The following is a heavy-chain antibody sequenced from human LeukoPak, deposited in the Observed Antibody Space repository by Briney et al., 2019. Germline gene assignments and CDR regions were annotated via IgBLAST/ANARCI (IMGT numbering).Heavy chain of an antibody. D-gene: IGHD3-10*01. CDR2: ISTANGNT. V-gene: IGHV1-18*01. CDR3: ARDFRRSLNWYDP. Sequence: ASVKVSCKASGYIFITYGISWVRQAPGQGLEWMGWISTANGNTNYAQNFQGRITMTTDTSTSTVYMELRRLRSDDTAIYYCARDFRRSLNWYDPWGQGTLVTVSS. CDR1: GYIFITYG. J-gene: IGHJ5*02.